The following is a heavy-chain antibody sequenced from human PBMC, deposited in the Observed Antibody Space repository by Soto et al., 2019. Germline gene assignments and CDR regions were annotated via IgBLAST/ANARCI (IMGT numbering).Heavy chain of an antibody. CDR2: ISGSGGST. J-gene: IGHJ6*02. Sequence: PGGSLRLSCAASGFTFSSYAMSWVRQAPGKGLEWVSAISGSGGSTYYADSVKGRFTISRDNSKNTLYLQMNSLRAEDTAVYYCAKDLAYSDHRYGMDVWGQGTTVTVSS. CDR3: AKDLAYSDHRYGMDV. CDR1: GFTFSSYA. D-gene: IGHD2-21*01. V-gene: IGHV3-23*01.